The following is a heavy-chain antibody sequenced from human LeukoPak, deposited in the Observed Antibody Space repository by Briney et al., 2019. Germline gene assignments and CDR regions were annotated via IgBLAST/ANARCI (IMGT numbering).Heavy chain of an antibody. CDR2: INSDGSST. CDR1: EFTFSSYW. Sequence: GGSLRLSSAASEFTFSSYWMHWVRQAPGKGLVWVSRINSDGSSTSYADSVKGRFTISRDNAKNTLYLQMNSLRVEDTAVYYCARESATVVNLDYWGQGTLVTVSS. CDR3: ARESATVVNLDY. V-gene: IGHV3-74*01. D-gene: IGHD4-23*01. J-gene: IGHJ4*02.